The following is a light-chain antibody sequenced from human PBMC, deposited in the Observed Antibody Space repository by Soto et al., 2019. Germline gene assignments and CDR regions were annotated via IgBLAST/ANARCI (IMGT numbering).Light chain of an antibody. CDR2: KAS. CDR1: QSISNW. Sequence: DIQMTQSPSTLSASVGDRVTITCRASQSISNWLAWYQQKPGKAPKLLIYKASSLESGVPSRFSGGGSGTEFTLTISCLQPDDFATYYCQQYSSSSRTFGQGTKVEIK. J-gene: IGKJ1*01. V-gene: IGKV1-5*03. CDR3: QQYSSSSRT.